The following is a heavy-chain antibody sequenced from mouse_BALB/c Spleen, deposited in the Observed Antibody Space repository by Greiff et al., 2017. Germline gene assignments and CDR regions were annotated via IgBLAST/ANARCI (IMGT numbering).Heavy chain of an antibody. CDR1: GFAFSSYD. V-gene: IGHV5-12-1*01. Sequence: DVHLVESGGGLVKPGGSLKLSCAASGFAFSSYDMSWVRQTPEKRLEWVAYISSGGGSTYYPDTVKGRFTISRDNAKNTLYLQMSSLKSEDTAMYYCARRSSYGSSPFAYWGQGTLVTVSA. CDR3: ARRSSYGSSPFAY. CDR2: ISSGGGST. J-gene: IGHJ3*01. D-gene: IGHD1-1*01.